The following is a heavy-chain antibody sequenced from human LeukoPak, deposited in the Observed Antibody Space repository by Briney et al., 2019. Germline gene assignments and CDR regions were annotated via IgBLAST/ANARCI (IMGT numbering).Heavy chain of an antibody. CDR1: GGSISSYY. CDR2: IYYSGST. Sequence: TSETLSLTSTVSGGSISSYYWSWIRQPPGKGLEWIGYIYYSGSTNYNPSLKSRVTISVDTSKNQFSLKLSSVTAADTAVYYCASLDGGDGYNHFDYWGQGTLVTVSS. CDR3: ASLDGGDGYNHFDY. D-gene: IGHD5-24*01. V-gene: IGHV4-59*01. J-gene: IGHJ4*02.